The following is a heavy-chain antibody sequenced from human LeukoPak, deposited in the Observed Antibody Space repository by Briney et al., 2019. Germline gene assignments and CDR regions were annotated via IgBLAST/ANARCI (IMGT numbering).Heavy chain of an antibody. V-gene: IGHV3-21*01. CDR2: ISSSCSYI. D-gene: IGHD3-10*01. CDR3: ARDGSGSYYTGYFDY. J-gene: IGHJ4*02. CDR1: GFTFSSYS. Sequence: GGSLRLSCAASGFTFSSYSTNWVRQAPGKGLEWVSSISSSCSYIYYADSVKGRFTISRDNAKNSLYLQMNSLRAEDTAVYYCARDGSGSYYTGYFDYWGQGTLVTVSS.